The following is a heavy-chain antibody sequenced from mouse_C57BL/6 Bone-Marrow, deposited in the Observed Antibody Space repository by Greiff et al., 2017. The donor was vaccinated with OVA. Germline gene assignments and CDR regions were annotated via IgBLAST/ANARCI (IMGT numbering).Heavy chain of an antibody. J-gene: IGHJ1*03. CDR1: GYTFTSYW. CDR2: IYPGSGST. CDR3: ARGGLYGSSPNWYFEV. D-gene: IGHD1-1*01. V-gene: IGHV1-55*01. Sequence: VQLQQPGAELVKPGASVKMSCKASGYTFTSYWITWVKQRPGQGLEWIGDIYPGSGSTNYNEKFKSKATLTVDTSSSTAYMQLSSLTSEDSAVYYCARGGLYGSSPNWYFEVWGTGTTVTVSS.